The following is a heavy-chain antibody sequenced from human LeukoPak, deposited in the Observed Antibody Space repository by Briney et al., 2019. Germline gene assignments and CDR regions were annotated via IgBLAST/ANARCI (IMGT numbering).Heavy chain of an antibody. CDR2: IYHSGST. Sequence: SETLSLTCTVSGGSISSSSYYWGWIRQPPGKGLEWIGSIYHSGSTYYNPSLKSRVTISVDTSKNQFSLKLSSVTAADTAVYYCARLIAVAFFDYWGQGTLVTVSS. CDR1: GGSISSSSYY. V-gene: IGHV4-39*07. D-gene: IGHD6-19*01. CDR3: ARLIAVAFFDY. J-gene: IGHJ4*02.